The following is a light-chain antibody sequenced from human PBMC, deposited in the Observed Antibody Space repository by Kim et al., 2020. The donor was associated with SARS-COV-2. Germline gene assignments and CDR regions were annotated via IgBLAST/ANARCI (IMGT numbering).Light chain of an antibody. V-gene: IGKV3-11*01. J-gene: IGKJ4*01. CDR1: QSVSSY. CDR3: QQRSNWLT. Sequence: LSLSPGERATLPCRASQSVSSYLAWYQQKPGQAPRLLIYDASNRATGIPARFSGSGSGTDFTLTISSLEPEDFAVYYCQQRSNWLTFGGGTKLEI. CDR2: DAS.